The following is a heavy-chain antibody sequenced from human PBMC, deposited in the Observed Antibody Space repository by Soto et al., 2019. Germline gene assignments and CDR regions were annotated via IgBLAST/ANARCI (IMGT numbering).Heavy chain of an antibody. D-gene: IGHD3-10*01. CDR1: VFTSSG. V-gene: IGHV1-18*04. Sequence: QAQLVQSGAEVKKPGASVKVSCKASVFTSSGISWVRQAPGQRLEWMGWISTHNGNTIYAQQLQGRVIMTMDTSTTTVFMDLRRLRPDDTAGYLCAREGSLGLFDAYDLLGPGTMVTASS. J-gene: IGHJ3*01. CDR3: AREGSLGLFDAYDL. CDR2: ISTHNGNT.